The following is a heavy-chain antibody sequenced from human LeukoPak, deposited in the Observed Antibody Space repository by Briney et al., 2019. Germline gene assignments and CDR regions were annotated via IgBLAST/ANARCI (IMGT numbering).Heavy chain of an antibody. J-gene: IGHJ4*02. CDR1: GFTFSSYW. CDR3: ASRSSVAASGPG. Sequence: GSLRLFCAASGFTFSSYWMSWVRQAPGKGLEWVANINQDGSEKYYVDSVKGRFTISRDNAKNSLYLQMSSLRAEDTALYYCASRSSVAASGPGWGQGTLVTVSS. CDR2: INQDGSEK. V-gene: IGHV3-7*01. D-gene: IGHD2-15*01.